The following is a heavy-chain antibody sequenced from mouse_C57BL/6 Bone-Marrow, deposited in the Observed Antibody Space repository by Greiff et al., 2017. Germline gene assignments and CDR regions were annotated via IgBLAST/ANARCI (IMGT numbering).Heavy chain of an antibody. CDR3: ARHGTGRNFDY. CDR1: GFTFSSYG. J-gene: IGHJ2*01. CDR2: ISSGGSYT. D-gene: IGHD4-1*01. V-gene: IGHV5-6*02. Sequence: EVKLVESGGDLVKPGGSLKLSCAASGFTFSSYGMSWVRQTPDKRLEWVATISSGGSYTYYPDSVKGRFTISRDNAKNTLYLQMSSLKSEDTAMYYCARHGTGRNFDYWGQGTTLTVSA.